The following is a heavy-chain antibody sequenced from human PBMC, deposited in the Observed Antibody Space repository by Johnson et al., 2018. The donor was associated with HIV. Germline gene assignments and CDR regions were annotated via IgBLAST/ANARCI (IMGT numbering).Heavy chain of an antibody. CDR1: GFSFSNAW. Sequence: VQLVESGGGLVKPGESLRLSCAASGFSFSNAWMNWVRQAPGKGLEWVGRILSKTHGGSADYAAPVKGRFTISRDDSKNTLYLQMNSLKTEDTAVYYCTTEKHAPRAFDIWGQGTMVTVSS. D-gene: IGHD2-2*01. V-gene: IGHV3-15*01. CDR2: ILSKTHGGSA. CDR3: TTEKHAPRAFDI. J-gene: IGHJ3*02.